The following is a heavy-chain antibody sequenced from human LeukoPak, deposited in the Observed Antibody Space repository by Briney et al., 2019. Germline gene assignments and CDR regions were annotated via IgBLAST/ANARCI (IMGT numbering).Heavy chain of an antibody. J-gene: IGHJ4*02. Sequence: PGGSLRLSCEASGFTFSSYSMNWVRQAPGKGLEWVSYISSSSSTIYYADSVKGRFTISRDNAKNSLYLQMNSLRAEDTAVYSCATDAYYHGSGSRLFDNWGQGTLVTVSS. V-gene: IGHV3-48*01. CDR1: GFTFSSYS. CDR3: ATDAYYHGSGSRLFDN. D-gene: IGHD3-10*01. CDR2: ISSSSSTI.